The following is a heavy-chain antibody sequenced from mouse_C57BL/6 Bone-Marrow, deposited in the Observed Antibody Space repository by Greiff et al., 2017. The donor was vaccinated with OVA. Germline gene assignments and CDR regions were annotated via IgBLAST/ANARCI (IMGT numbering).Heavy chain of an antibody. Sequence: QVQLQQSGAELVKPGASVKMSCKASGYTFTSYWITWVKQRPGQGLEWLGDIYPGSGSTNYNEKFKSKATLTVDTSSSTAYMQLSSLTSEDSAVYDCARRYYGSSWYFDVWGTGTTVTVSS. V-gene: IGHV1-55*01. D-gene: IGHD1-1*01. CDR1: GYTFTSYW. CDR3: ARRYYGSSWYFDV. J-gene: IGHJ1*03. CDR2: IYPGSGST.